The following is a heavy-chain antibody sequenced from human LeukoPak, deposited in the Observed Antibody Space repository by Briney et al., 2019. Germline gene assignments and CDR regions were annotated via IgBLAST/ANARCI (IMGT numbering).Heavy chain of an antibody. CDR2: ISWDGGST. CDR1: GFTFDDYA. J-gene: IGHJ4*02. D-gene: IGHD2-15*01. V-gene: IGHV3-43D*03. CDR3: AKDRGLLKYYFDY. Sequence: GGSLRLSCAASGFTFDDYAMHWVRQAPGKGLEWVSLISWDGGSTYYADSVKGRFTISRDNSKNSLYLQMNSLRAEDTALYYCAKDRGLLKYYFDYWGQGTLVTASS.